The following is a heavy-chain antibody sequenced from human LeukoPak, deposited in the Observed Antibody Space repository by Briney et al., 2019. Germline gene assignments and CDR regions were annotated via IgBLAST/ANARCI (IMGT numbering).Heavy chain of an antibody. V-gene: IGHV5-51*01. J-gene: IGHJ4*02. Sequence: GASLQISCKGSGSIFTSYWIAWVRQLPGKVLEWMGIIYPDDSDTRYSPSFPGQVPISADKSISTAYLQWSSLKAADTAMYYCARRSYGGKDFDYWGQGTLVTVSS. CDR3: ARRSYGGKDFDY. CDR1: GSIFTSYW. CDR2: IYPDDSDT. D-gene: IGHD4-23*01.